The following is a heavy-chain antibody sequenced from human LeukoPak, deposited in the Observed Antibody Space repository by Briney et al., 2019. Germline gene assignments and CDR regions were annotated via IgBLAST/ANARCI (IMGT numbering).Heavy chain of an antibody. V-gene: IGHV4-39*01. Sequence: KSSETLSLTRTVSGGSISSSSYYWGWIRQPPGKGLEWIGSIYYSGSTYYDPSLKSRVTISVDTSKNQFSLKLSSVTAADTAVYYCARLAVDTEYFDYWGQGTLVTVSS. J-gene: IGHJ4*02. CDR1: GGSISSSSYY. CDR3: ARLAVDTEYFDY. D-gene: IGHD5-18*01. CDR2: IYYSGST.